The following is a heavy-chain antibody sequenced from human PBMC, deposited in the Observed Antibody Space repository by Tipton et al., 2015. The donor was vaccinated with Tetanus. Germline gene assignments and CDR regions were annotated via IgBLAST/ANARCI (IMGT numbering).Heavy chain of an antibody. V-gene: IGHV4-34*01. CDR2: INHSGST. Sequence: LVKPSETLSLTCAVYGGSFSGYQWNWIRQPPGKGLEWIGEINHSGSTNYNPSLKSRVTISVDTSKNQFYLKLRSVTAADTAVYYCARGSTLYGMDVWGQGTTVTVSS. CDR3: ARGSTLYGMDV. CDR1: GGSFSGYQ. J-gene: IGHJ6*02.